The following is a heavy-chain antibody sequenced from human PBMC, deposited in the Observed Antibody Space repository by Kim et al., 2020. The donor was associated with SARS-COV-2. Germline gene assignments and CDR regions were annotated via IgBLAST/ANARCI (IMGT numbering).Heavy chain of an antibody. Sequence: GGSLRLSCAASGFTFSSYSMNWVRQAPGKGLEWVSYISSSSSTIYYADSVKGRFTISRDNAKNSLYLQMNSLRDEDTAVYYCAREPPTYYDILTGYPYYYYYGMDVWGQGTTVTVSS. CDR2: ISSSSSTI. CDR3: AREPPTYYDILTGYPYYYYYGMDV. D-gene: IGHD3-9*01. J-gene: IGHJ6*02. CDR1: GFTFSSYS. V-gene: IGHV3-48*02.